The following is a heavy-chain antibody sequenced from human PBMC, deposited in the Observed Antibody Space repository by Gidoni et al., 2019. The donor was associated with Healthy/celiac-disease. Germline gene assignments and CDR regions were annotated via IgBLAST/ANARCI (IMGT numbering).Heavy chain of an antibody. Sequence: QVQLQESGPGLVKPSETLSLTCTVSGGSVSRVSYYWSWIRQPPGKGLEWIGYIYYSGRTNYNPTRKSRGNISIDTSKIQFSLKLGSVTAADTAVYYGATRTDELLYGGYYYGMDVWGQGTTVTVSS. J-gene: IGHJ6*02. D-gene: IGHD2-2*02. CDR2: IYYSGRT. CDR1: GGSVSRVSYY. V-gene: IGHV4-61*01. CDR3: ATRTDELLYGGYYYGMDV.